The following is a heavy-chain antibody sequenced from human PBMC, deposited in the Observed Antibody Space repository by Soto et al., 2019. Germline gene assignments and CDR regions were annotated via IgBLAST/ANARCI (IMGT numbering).Heavy chain of an antibody. CDR3: ATENKNWELLY. V-gene: IGHV3-30-3*01. J-gene: IGHJ4*02. Sequence: QVQLVESGGGVVQPGRSLRLSCAASGFTFSGYAMHWVRQAPGKGLEWVAVISYDGSKTYHADSVKGRFTISRDNSKNTLSLQMNSLRAEDTAVYYCATENKNWELLYWGQGTLVTVSS. CDR1: GFTFSGYA. CDR2: ISYDGSKT. D-gene: IGHD1-26*01.